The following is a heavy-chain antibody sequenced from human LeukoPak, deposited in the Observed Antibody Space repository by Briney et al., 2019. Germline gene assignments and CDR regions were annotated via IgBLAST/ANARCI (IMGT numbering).Heavy chain of an antibody. V-gene: IGHV3-33*01. CDR3: ARERVYYGSGSYYQFDY. Sequence: GGSLRLSCAVSGVTFSRFGMHWVRQAPGKGLGWVAVIWYDGSKKYYADSVKGRFTISRDNSKNTLYLQMDSLRAEDTAVYYCARERVYYGSGSYYQFDYWGQGTLSPSP. D-gene: IGHD3-10*01. CDR2: IWYDGSKK. J-gene: IGHJ4*02. CDR1: GVTFSRFG.